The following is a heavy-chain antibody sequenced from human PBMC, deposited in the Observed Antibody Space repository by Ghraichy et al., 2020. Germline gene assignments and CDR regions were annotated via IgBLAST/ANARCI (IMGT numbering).Heavy chain of an antibody. CDR3: ARDRETYGGYVSSLGY. J-gene: IGHJ4*02. CDR2: ISSSSSTI. V-gene: IGHV3-48*02. D-gene: IGHD5-12*01. Sequence: GGSLRLSCAASGFTFSSYSMNWVRQAPGKGLEWVSYISSSSSTIYYAESVKGRFTLSRDNAKNSLYLQMNSLRDEDTAVYYCARDRETYGGYVSSLGYWGQGTLVTVSS. CDR1: GFTFSSYS.